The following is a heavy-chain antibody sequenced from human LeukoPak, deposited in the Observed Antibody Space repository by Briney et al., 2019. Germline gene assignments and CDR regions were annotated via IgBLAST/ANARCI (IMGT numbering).Heavy chain of an antibody. Sequence: PGGSLRLSCAASGFTFSSYWMSWVRQAPGKGLEWVANIKQEGSEKYYVDSVKGRFTISRDNAKNSLYLQMNSLRAEDTAVYYCAGVKGGYPFDYWGQGTLVTVSS. D-gene: IGHD3-22*01. CDR1: GFTFSSYW. CDR2: IKQEGSEK. J-gene: IGHJ4*02. V-gene: IGHV3-7*01. CDR3: AGVKGGYPFDY.